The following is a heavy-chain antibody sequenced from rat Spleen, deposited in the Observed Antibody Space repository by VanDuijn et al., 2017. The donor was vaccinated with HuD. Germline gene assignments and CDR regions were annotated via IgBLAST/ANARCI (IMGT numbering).Heavy chain of an antibody. CDR2: ISYEGTTN. Sequence: EVQLVESGGGLVQPGRSMKLSCAASGFTFSDYYMAWVRQAPKKGLEWVASISYEGTTNYYGDSVKGRFTISRDNAKSTLYLQMNSLRSEDTATYYCTRDTMGITRFAYWGQGTLVTVSS. CDR3: TRDTMGITRFAY. CDR1: GFTFSDYY. J-gene: IGHJ3*01. V-gene: IGHV5-22*01. D-gene: IGHD1-9*01.